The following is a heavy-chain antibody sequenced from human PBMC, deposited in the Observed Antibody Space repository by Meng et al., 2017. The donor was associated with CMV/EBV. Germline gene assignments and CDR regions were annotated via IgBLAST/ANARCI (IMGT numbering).Heavy chain of an antibody. J-gene: IGHJ4*02. V-gene: IGHV4-34*01. CDR1: GGSFSGYY. CDR3: TRVGSSSWYDLNYFDY. Sequence: SETLSLTCAVYGGSFSGYYWSWNGQPPGKGLEWIGEINHSGSTNYNPSLKSRVTISVDTSKNQFSLKLSSVTAADTAVYYCTRVGSSSWYDLNYFDYWGQGTLVTVSS. CDR2: INHSGST. D-gene: IGHD6-13*01.